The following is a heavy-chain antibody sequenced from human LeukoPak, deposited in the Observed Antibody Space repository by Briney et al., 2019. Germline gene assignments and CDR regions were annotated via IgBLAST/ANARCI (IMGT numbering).Heavy chain of an antibody. CDR1: GGSFSGYY. J-gene: IGHJ4*02. V-gene: IGHV4-34*01. D-gene: IGHD5-24*01. Sequence: SETLSLTCAVYGGSFSGYYWSWIRQPPGKGLEWIGEINHSGSTNYNPSLKSRVTISVDTSKNQFSLKLSSVTAADTAVYYCTRRDGYNYGAFDYWGLGTLVTVSS. CDR2: INHSGST. CDR3: TRRDGYNYGAFDY.